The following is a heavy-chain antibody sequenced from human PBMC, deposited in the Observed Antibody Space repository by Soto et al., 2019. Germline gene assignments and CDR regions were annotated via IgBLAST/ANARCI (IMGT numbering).Heavy chain of an antibody. V-gene: IGHV4-39*01. J-gene: IGHJ4*02. CDR3: ARQQGYGDYVGYDY. Sequence: SETLSLTCTVSGGSISSSSYYWGWIRQPPGKGLEWIGSIYYSGSTYYNPSLKSRVTISVDTSKNQFSLKLSSVTAAETAVYYCARQQGYGDYVGYDYWGQGTLVTVSS. D-gene: IGHD4-17*01. CDR2: IYYSGST. CDR1: GGSISSSSYY.